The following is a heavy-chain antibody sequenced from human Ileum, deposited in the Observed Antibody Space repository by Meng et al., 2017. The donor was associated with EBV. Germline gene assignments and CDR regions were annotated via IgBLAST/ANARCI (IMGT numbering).Heavy chain of an antibody. J-gene: IGHJ4*02. CDR2: INPSGGST. V-gene: IGHV1-46*01. Sequence: VQLVQSGAEVKKPGASVKVSCKASGYTFASQYMHWVRQAPGQGLEWMGTINPSGGSTTYAQKFQGRVTMTRDTSTSTVYMEPSSLRSEDTAVYYCARRSGWYWGQGTLVTVSS. CDR1: GYTFASQY. CDR3: ARRSGWY. D-gene: IGHD6-19*01.